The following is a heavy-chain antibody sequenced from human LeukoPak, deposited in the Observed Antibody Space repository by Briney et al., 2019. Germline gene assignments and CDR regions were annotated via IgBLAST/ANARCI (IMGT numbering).Heavy chain of an antibody. CDR3: ARSPSKYYDFWSGYLTHDAFDI. D-gene: IGHD3-3*01. J-gene: IGHJ3*02. V-gene: IGHV3-7*01. CDR1: GFTFSSYW. CDR2: IKQDGSEK. Sequence: PGGSLRLSCAASGFTFSSYWMSWVRQAPGKGLEWVANIKQDGSEKYYVDSVKGRFTISRDNSKNTLYLQMNSLRAEDTAVYYCARSPSKYYDFWSGYLTHDAFDIWGQGTMATVSS.